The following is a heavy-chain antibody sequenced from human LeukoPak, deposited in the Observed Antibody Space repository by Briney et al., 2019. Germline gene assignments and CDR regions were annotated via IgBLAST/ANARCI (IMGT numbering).Heavy chain of an antibody. CDR2: ICPGDSDT. Sequence: GESLKISCKGSGYSFTSYWIGWVRQMPGKGLEWMGIICPGDSDTRYSPSFQGQVTISADKSISTASLQWISLKASDTAMYYCARHPAPTDYDSSGYPRVLIDYWGQGTLVTVSS. CDR3: ARHPAPTDYDSSGYPRVLIDY. V-gene: IGHV5-51*01. J-gene: IGHJ4*02. D-gene: IGHD3-22*01. CDR1: GYSFTSYW.